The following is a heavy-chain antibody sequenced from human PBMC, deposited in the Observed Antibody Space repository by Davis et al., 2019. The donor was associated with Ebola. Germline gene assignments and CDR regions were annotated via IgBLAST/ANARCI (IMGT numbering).Heavy chain of an antibody. V-gene: IGHV4-61*01. CDR1: GGSVSSSSYY. D-gene: IGHD3-16*01. CDR2: VYYSGST. CDR3: VRESFASGNFYTGYYYYGMDV. Sequence: PSETLSLTCAVSGGSVSSSSYYWTWIRQPPGKGLEWIGYVYYSGSTNYNPSLKSRVTISLDTSKNQFSLKLNSVTAADTAVYYCVRESFASGNFYTGYYYYGMDVWGQGTTVTVSS. J-gene: IGHJ6*02.